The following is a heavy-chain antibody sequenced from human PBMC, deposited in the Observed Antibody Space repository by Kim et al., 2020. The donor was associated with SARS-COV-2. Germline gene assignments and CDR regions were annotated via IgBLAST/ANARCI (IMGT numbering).Heavy chain of an antibody. CDR3: ARAGGSWGNWFDA. CDR1: GGSITSSNYY. Sequence: SETLSLTCTVSGGSITSSNYYWGWIRQSPGKGLEWIGSIYYSGSTYYNPSLKSRVAISVDTSKNQFSLKLSSVTAADTAVYYCARAGGSWGNWFDAWGQGTLVTVSS. V-gene: IGHV4-39*07. D-gene: IGHD1-26*01. J-gene: IGHJ5*02. CDR2: IYYSGST.